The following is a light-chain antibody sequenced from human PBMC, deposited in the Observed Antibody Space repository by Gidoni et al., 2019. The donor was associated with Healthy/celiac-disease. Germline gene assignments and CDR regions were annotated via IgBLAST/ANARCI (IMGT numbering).Light chain of an antibody. J-gene: IGKJ5*01. Sequence: TQIPGTLSLSPGESATLSCRASQSVSSSYLAWYQQKPGQAPRLRIYGASSRATGIPDRFSGSGSGTDFTLTISRLEPEDFAVYYCQQYGSSFTFGQGTRLEIK. CDR2: GAS. CDR1: QSVSSSY. V-gene: IGKV3-20*01. CDR3: QQYGSSFT.